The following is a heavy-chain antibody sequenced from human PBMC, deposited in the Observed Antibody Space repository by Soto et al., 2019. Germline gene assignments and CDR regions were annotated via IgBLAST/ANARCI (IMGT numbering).Heavy chain of an antibody. J-gene: IGHJ5*02. Sequence: GGSLRLSCAASGFTISSYWMHWVRQAPGEGLVWVSRINSDESSTDYADSVKGRFTISRDNAKNTLYLQMNSLRAEDTALYYCARSKATFGKNWFDPWGQGTLVTVS. CDR2: INSDESST. CDR3: ARSKATFGKNWFDP. V-gene: IGHV3-74*01. CDR1: GFTISSYW. D-gene: IGHD3-16*01.